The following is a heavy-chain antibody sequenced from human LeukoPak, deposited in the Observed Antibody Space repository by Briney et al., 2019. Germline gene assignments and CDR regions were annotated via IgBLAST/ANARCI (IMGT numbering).Heavy chain of an antibody. CDR2: ISNNGGST. Sequence: GGSLRLSCAASGFTFSSYAMRWVRQAPGKGLEYVSGISNNGGSTNYANSVKGRFTISRDNSKNTVYLQMGSLRVEDMAVYYCARDLRGSNAYWGQGTLVTVSS. CDR1: GFTFSSYA. CDR3: ARDLRGSNAY. D-gene: IGHD1-26*01. V-gene: IGHV3-64*01. J-gene: IGHJ4*02.